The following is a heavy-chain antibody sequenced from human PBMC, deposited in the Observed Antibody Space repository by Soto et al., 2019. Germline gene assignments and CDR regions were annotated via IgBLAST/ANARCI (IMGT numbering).Heavy chain of an antibody. CDR3: AKEVWSGPMDV. D-gene: IGHD3-3*01. J-gene: IGHJ6*02. CDR2: ISYDGSNK. CDR1: GFTFSSYG. Sequence: QVQLVESGGGVVQPGRSLRLSCAASGFTFSSYGMHWVRQAPGKGLEWVAVISYDGSNKYYADSVKGRFTISRDNSKSTLYLQMNSLRAEDTAVYHCAKEVWSGPMDVWGQGTTVTVSS. V-gene: IGHV3-30*18.